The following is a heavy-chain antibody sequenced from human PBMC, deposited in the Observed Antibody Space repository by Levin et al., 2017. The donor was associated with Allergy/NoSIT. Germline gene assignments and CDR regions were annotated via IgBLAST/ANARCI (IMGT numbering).Heavy chain of an antibody. Sequence: ASVKVSCKASGYTFTGYYMHWVRQAPGQGLEWMGWINPNSGGTNYAQKFQGRVTMTRDTSISTAYMELSRLRSDDTAVYYCARSRPSSSWDLDYWGQGTLVTVSS. CDR2: INPNSGGT. J-gene: IGHJ4*02. D-gene: IGHD6-13*01. CDR3: ARSRPSSSWDLDY. CDR1: GYTFTGYY. V-gene: IGHV1-2*02.